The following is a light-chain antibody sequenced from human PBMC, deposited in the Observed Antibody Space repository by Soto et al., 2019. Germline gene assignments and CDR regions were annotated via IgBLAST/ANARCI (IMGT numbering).Light chain of an antibody. Sequence: DIQMTQSPSSLSASVGDRVTITCRASQSISSYLNWYQQKPGKAPKLLIYAASSLQSGVPSRFSGSGSGTDFTTTSSPQPPEDFANYYHQRNYSPPPFGQGTRLEIK. CDR2: AAS. CDR3: QRNYSPPP. J-gene: IGKJ2*01. V-gene: IGKV1-39*01. CDR1: QSISSY.